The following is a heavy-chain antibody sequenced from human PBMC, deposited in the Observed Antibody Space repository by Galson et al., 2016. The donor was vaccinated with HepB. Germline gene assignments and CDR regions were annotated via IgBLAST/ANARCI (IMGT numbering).Heavy chain of an antibody. D-gene: IGHD3-22*01. J-gene: IGHJ4*02. Sequence: SPRLSCAASGFTFSSYAMHWVRQAPGKGLEWVAVISYDGSHKYYADSVKVRFTISRDNSKNTLSLQMNSLRAEDTAVYYCAREQRPVVVSQGGFDYWGQGTLVTVSS. CDR2: ISYDGSHK. CDR3: AREQRPVVVSQGGFDY. V-gene: IGHV3-30*04. CDR1: GFTFSSYA.